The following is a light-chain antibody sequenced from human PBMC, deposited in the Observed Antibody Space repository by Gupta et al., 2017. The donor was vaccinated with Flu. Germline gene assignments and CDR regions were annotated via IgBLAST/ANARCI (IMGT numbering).Light chain of an antibody. CDR1: QSIATF. CDR3: QQSDSVPWT. Sequence: PSSLSGSDGDSVTITCRASQSIATFLKWYQQKPGKPPKLLIYEASSLQTGVPSRFSGSGSGTDFALTISRLQPEDFATYYCQQSDSVPWTFGQGTKVEVE. J-gene: IGKJ1*01. V-gene: IGKV1-39*01. CDR2: EAS.